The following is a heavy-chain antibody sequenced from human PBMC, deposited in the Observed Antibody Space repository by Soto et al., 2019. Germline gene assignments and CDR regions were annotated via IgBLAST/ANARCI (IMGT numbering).Heavy chain of an antibody. J-gene: IGHJ4*02. CDR3: IRGLWFGELF. CDR2: IYWDDDK. Sequence: QITLKESGPTLVKPTQTLTLTCTFSGFSLSTRGVGVGWIRQTPGKALEWLALIYWDDDKRYSPSLKGRLTITTDTSKDQVLLVMSNMDPVGTATYYCIRGLWFGELFWCQGTLVTVSS. CDR1: GFSLSTRGVG. V-gene: IGHV2-5*02. D-gene: IGHD3-10*01.